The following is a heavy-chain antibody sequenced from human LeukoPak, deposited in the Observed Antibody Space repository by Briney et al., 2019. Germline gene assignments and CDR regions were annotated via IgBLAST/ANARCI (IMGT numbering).Heavy chain of an antibody. V-gene: IGHV3-23*01. D-gene: IGHD6-19*01. CDR2: ISGSGGST. J-gene: IGHJ4*02. Sequence: QSGGSLRLSCAASGFTFSSYAMSWVRQAPGKGLEWVSAISGSGGSTYYADSVKGRFTISRDNSKNTLYPQMNSLRAEDTAVYYCAKGGIAVASRGYYFDYWGQGTLVTVSS. CDR3: AKGGIAVASRGYYFDY. CDR1: GFTFSSYA.